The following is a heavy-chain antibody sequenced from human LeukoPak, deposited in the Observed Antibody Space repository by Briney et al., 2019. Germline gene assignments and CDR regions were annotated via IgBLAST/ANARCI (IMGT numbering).Heavy chain of an antibody. V-gene: IGHV1-2*02. CDR3: ARVESIAAAGYFDY. CDR2: INPNSGGT. Sequence: ASVKVSCKASGYTFTGYYMHWVRQSPGQGLEWTGWINPNSGGTNYAQKFQGRVTMTRDTSISTAYMELSRLRSDDTAVYYCARVESIAAAGYFDYWGQGTLVTVSS. J-gene: IGHJ4*02. CDR1: GYTFTGYY. D-gene: IGHD6-13*01.